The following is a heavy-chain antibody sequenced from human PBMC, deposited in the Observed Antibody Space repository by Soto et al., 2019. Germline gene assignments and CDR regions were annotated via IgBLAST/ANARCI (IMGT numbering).Heavy chain of an antibody. V-gene: IGHV4-31*03. Sequence: QVQLQESGPGLVKPSQTLSLTCSVSGDSIRGGGHYWNWIRQFPGKGLEWIGYVYHSGSTHYNPSLRGRLTISIDMSKNQFSLKLSSVTAADTAVYYCARGHKQQLVRSGGWFDPWGQGTLVTVSS. CDR2: VYHSGST. CDR1: GDSIRGGGHY. CDR3: ARGHKQQLVRSGGWFDP. J-gene: IGHJ5*02. D-gene: IGHD6-13*01.